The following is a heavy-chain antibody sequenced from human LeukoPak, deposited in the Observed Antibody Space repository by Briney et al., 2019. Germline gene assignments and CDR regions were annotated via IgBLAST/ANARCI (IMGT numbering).Heavy chain of an antibody. CDR3: VKDLGRNYDY. V-gene: IGHV3-74*01. J-gene: IGHJ4*02. CDR1: GFTFSSYW. Sequence: GGSLRLSCAASGFTFSSYWIHWVRQVPGKGLVWVSRIDYDGSITNYADSVKGRFTISRDNARNTLYLQMNSLRVDDTAVYYCVKDLGRNYDYWGQGTLVTVSS. D-gene: IGHD1-7*01. CDR2: IDYDGSIT.